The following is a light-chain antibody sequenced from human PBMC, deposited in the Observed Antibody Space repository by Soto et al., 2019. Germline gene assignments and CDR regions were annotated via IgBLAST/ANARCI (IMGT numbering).Light chain of an antibody. CDR1: SSNLGAGYD. Sequence: QSVLTQPPSVSGAPGQRVTISCTGSSSNLGAGYDVHWYQHLPGTAPKLLIYGNTNRPSGVPDRFSGSKSGTSASLAITGLQTEDEDDYYCQSYDSSLSGSWVFGGGTKVTVL. J-gene: IGLJ3*02. CDR2: GNT. CDR3: QSYDSSLSGSWV. V-gene: IGLV1-40*01.